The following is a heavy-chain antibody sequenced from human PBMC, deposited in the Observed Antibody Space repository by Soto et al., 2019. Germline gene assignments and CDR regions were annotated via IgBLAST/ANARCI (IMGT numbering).Heavy chain of an antibody. CDR1: GGSFSGYS. CDR2: INDSGST. Sequence: SETLSLTCAVYGGSFSGYSWSWIRQPPGKGLDWVGEINDSGSTNYNPALKSRVTISVDTNKYHIHLKLKSVSSADTDADYCWRGDPGSYGDYDYWGQGTVVTVSS. D-gene: IGHD4-17*01. J-gene: IGHJ4*02. V-gene: IGHV4-34*01. CDR3: WRGDPGSYGDYDY.